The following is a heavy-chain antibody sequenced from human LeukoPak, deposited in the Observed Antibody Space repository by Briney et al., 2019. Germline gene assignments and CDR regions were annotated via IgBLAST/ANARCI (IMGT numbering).Heavy chain of an antibody. Sequence: SVKVSCKASGGTFSSYAISWVRQAPGQGLEWMGGIIPIFGTANYAQKFQGRVTITADKSTSTAYMELSSLRSEDTAVYYCARYYYDSSGFSQTFFDYWGQGTLVTVSS. CDR1: GGTFSSYA. CDR3: ARYYYDSSGFSQTFFDY. V-gene: IGHV1-69*06. J-gene: IGHJ4*02. CDR2: IIPIFGTA. D-gene: IGHD3-22*01.